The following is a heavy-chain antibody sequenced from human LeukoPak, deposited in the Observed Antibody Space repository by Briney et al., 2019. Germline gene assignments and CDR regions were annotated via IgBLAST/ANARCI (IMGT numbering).Heavy chain of an antibody. CDR1: GFSLNNAW. D-gene: IGHD5-12*01. V-gene: IGHV3-15*01. CDR3: TPPGYEGLGY. Sequence: GGSLRLSCAASGFSLNNAWMSWVRQAPGKGLEWVGRIKARTDGETTDYTAPVRGRFTISRDDSKNTVYLQMNSLKTEATAVYYCTPPGYEGLGYWGQGTLVTVSS. CDR2: IKARTDGETT. J-gene: IGHJ4*02.